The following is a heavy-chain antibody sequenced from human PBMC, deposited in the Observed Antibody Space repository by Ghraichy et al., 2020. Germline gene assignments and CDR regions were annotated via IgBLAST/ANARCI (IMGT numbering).Heavy chain of an antibody. CDR2: IRNRVYTT. D-gene: IGHD1-26*01. CDR1: GFTFSDHY. V-gene: IGHV3-72*01. J-gene: IGHJ4*02. CDR3: IRVVSSGGNYGFDY. Sequence: GGSLRLSCAASGFTFSDHYMDWVRQAPGKGLEWVGRIRNRVYTTEYAASVKGRFTISRDDSKNSLSLQMNSLKTEDTAVYYCIRVVSSGGNYGFDYWGQGTLVTVSS.